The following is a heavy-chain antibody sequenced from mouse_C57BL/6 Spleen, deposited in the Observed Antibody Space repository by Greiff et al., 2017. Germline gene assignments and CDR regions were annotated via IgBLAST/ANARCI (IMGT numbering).Heavy chain of an antibody. J-gene: IGHJ3*01. D-gene: IGHD4-1*02. Sequence: QVQLQQPGAELVKPGASVKLSCKASGYTFTSYWMQWVKQRPGQGLEWIGEIDPSDSYTNYNQKFKGKATLTVDTSSSTAYMQLSSLTSEDSAVYYGARSQLGRSWFAYWGQGTLVTVSA. V-gene: IGHV1-50*01. CDR3: ARSQLGRSWFAY. CDR1: GYTFTSYW. CDR2: IDPSDSYT.